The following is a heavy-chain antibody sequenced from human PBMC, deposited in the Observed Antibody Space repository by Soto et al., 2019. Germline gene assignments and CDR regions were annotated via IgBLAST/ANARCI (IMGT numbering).Heavy chain of an antibody. J-gene: IGHJ4*02. CDR3: ARISSFGEVDY. Sequence: QLQLQESGPGLVKPSDTLSLTCPVSGGSIRRSNYYWGCIRPPPGKGLEWIGSIYDSGSTYYKPSLKSRVTISVDRSKNQFSLRLNSVTAADTAVYYCARISSFGEVDYWCQGTLITVSS. CDR1: GGSIRRSNYY. CDR2: IYDSGST. D-gene: IGHD2-21*01. V-gene: IGHV4-39*01.